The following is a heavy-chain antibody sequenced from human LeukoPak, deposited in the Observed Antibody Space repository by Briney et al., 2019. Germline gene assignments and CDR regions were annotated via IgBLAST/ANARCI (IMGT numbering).Heavy chain of an antibody. J-gene: IGHJ4*02. Sequence: GGSLRLSCAASGFTVSSNYMSWVRQAPGKGLEWVSGISWNSGSIGYADSVKGRFTISRDNAKNSLYLQMNSLRAEDTALYYCAKDIFALYSSGWYGYFDYWGQGTLVTVSS. D-gene: IGHD6-19*01. CDR1: GFTVSSNY. CDR2: ISWNSGSI. CDR3: AKDIFALYSSGWYGYFDY. V-gene: IGHV3-9*01.